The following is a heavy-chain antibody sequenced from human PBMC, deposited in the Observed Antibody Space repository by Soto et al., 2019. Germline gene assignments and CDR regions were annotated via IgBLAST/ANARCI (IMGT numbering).Heavy chain of an antibody. CDR3: LRAGHVFDVHYYGMDL. D-gene: IGHD3-10*01. V-gene: IGHV3-21*01. J-gene: IGHJ6*02. Sequence: GSLRLSGEASVYPVNDYSMDWVRHGPEKGLEWVSSISSSGTYIYYADSVKGRFAISRDNANNVMYLQMDTLRAEDTAVYYCLRAGHVFDVHYYGMDLWGQGTTVTVSS. CDR2: ISSSGTYI. CDR1: VYPVNDYS.